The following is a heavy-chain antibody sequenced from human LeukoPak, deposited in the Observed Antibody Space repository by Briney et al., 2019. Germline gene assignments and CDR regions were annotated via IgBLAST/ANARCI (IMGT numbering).Heavy chain of an antibody. CDR3: AKRVERMAARPFDY. D-gene: IGHD6-6*01. V-gene: IGHV3-23*01. J-gene: IGHJ4*02. Sequence: QPGGSLTLSCAASGFTFSSYDMSWVRQATEKGLEWVSAISGSGGSTYYADSVKGRFTISRDNSKNTLYLQMNSLRAEDTAVYYCAKRVERMAARPFDYWGQGTLVTVSS. CDR1: GFTFSSYD. CDR2: ISGSGGST.